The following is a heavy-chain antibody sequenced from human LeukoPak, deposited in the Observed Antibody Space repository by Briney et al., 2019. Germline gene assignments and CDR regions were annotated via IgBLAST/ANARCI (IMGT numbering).Heavy chain of an antibody. Sequence: SETLSLTCTVSGGSISSYYWSWIRQPPGKGLGWIGYIYYSGSTNYNPSLKSRVTISVDTSKNQFSLKLSPVTAADTAVYYCARAGGRYYDSSGYLNWFDPWGQGTLVTVSS. CDR1: GGSISSYY. CDR2: IYYSGST. CDR3: ARAGGRYYDSSGYLNWFDP. J-gene: IGHJ5*02. D-gene: IGHD3-22*01. V-gene: IGHV4-59*01.